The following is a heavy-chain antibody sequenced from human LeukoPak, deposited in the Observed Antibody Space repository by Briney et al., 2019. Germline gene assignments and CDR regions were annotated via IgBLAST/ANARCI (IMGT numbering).Heavy chain of an antibody. D-gene: IGHD3-10*01. CDR2: IDHTGST. CDR1: GGSFSGFY. Sequence: SETLSLTCAVYGGSFSGFYWTWIRQPPGKGPEWIGEIDHTGSTNYNASLKSRVTISIDSSKNQISLKLSSVTAADTDVYYCARGLSSGSYYSDLDSWGRGT. J-gene: IGHJ5*01. CDR3: ARGLSSGSYYSDLDS. V-gene: IGHV4-34*01.